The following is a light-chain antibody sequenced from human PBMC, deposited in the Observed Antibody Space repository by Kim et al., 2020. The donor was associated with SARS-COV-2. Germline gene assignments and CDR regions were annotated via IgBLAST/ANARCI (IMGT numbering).Light chain of an antibody. V-gene: IGKV1-39*01. CDR1: QSFSSY. Sequence: ASVGDRVTITCRASQSFSSYLNWYQQKPGKAPKLLIYAASSLQSGVPSRFSGSGSGTDFTLTISSLQPEDFATYYCQQSYSTPRTFGQGTKVDIK. CDR2: AAS. J-gene: IGKJ1*01. CDR3: QQSYSTPRT.